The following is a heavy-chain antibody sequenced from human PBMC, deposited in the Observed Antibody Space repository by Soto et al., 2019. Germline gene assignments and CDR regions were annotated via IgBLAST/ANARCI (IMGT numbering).Heavy chain of an antibody. J-gene: IGHJ4*02. CDR3: AREHATAKPEGFDF. CDR1: GYTFSDYY. CDR2: INPNSGGT. V-gene: IGHV1-2*02. D-gene: IGHD1-1*01. Sequence: QVQLVQSGAEVRKPGASVEVSCKASGYTFSDYYIHWVRQAPGQGLEWMGWINPNSGGTKYAPKFQGGVTMTRNKSIPTAYMESSRFRSGNTAVYYSAREHATAKPEGFDFWGQGNLVTVSS.